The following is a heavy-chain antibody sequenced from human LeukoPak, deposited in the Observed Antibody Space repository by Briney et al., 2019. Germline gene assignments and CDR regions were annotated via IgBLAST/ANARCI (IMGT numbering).Heavy chain of an antibody. V-gene: IGHV3-74*01. CDR3: ARDLSGSYYVSYYYYGMDV. CDR2: IKGDGIST. Sequence: GGSLRLSCAASGFDFSSNWMHWVRNAPGQGLVWVSRIKGDGISTNYADSVKGRFTISRDNAKNTLYLQMNSLRAEDTAVYYCARDLSGSYYVSYYYYGMDVWGQGTTVTVSS. J-gene: IGHJ6*02. D-gene: IGHD1-26*01. CDR1: GFDFSSNW.